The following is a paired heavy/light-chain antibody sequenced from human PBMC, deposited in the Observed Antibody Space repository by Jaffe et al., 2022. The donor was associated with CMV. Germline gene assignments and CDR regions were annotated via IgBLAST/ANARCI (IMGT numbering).Light chain of an antibody. J-gene: IGLJ2*01. CDR1: SSDVGGYNS. V-gene: IGLV2-14*03. Sequence: QSALTQPASVSGSPGQSITISCTGTSSDVGGYNSVSWYQQHPGKAPKLMVYDVSKRPSGVSNRFSGSKSGNTASLTISGLRAEDEADYYCSSYTDSSSMVFGGGTKLTVL. CDR3: SSYTDSSSMV. CDR2: DVS.
Heavy chain of an antibody. D-gene: IGHD6-13*01. CDR2: FDPEDLET. Sequence: QVQLVQSGAEVKQPGASVKVSCKVSGFTLTELSMHWVRQAPGEGLEWMGGFDPEDLETVYAQKFQGRVTMTEDTSTDTAYMELSSLRSEDTAVYYCATGAGIDAPGGGHWFDPWGQGTLVTVSS. CDR1: GFTLTELS. J-gene: IGHJ5*02. CDR3: ATGAGIDAPGGGHWFDP. V-gene: IGHV1-24*01.